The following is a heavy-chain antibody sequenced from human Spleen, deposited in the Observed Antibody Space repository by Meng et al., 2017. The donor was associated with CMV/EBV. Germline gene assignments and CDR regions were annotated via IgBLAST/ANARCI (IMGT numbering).Heavy chain of an antibody. D-gene: IGHD5-12*01. CDR2: VYYSGST. CDR1: IRSSHAY. Sequence: IRSSHAYWGWIRQPPGKGLEWIGSVYYSGSTYYNPSLKSRVTISVDTSKNQFSLKLSSVTAADRAVYYCARHKKSRGYSGYEHNWFDTWGQGTLVTVSS. V-gene: IGHV4-39*01. CDR3: ARHKKSRGYSGYEHNWFDT. J-gene: IGHJ5*02.